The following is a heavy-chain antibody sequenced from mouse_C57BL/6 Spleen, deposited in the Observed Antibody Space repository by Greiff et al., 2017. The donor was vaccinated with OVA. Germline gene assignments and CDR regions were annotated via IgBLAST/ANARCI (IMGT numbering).Heavy chain of an antibody. V-gene: IGHV1-72*01. J-gene: IGHJ1*03. Sequence: VKLQQPGAELVKPGASVKLSCKASGYTFTSYWMHWVKQRPGRGLEWIGRIDPNSGGTKYNEKFKSKATLTVDKPSSTAYMQLSSLTSEDSAVYYCARRGNWDGYFDVWGTGTTVTVSS. CDR2: IDPNSGGT. CDR1: GYTFTSYW. D-gene: IGHD4-1*01. CDR3: ARRGNWDGYFDV.